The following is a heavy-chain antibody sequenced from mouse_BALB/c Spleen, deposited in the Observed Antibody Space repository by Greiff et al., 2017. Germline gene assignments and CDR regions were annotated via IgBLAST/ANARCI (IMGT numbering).Heavy chain of an antibody. V-gene: IGHV14-1*02. J-gene: IGHJ2*01. D-gene: IGHD2-1*01. Sequence: VQLKQSGAELVRPGALVKLSCKASGFNIKDYYMHWVKQRPEQGLEWIGWIDPENGNTIYDPKFQGKASITADTSSNTAYLQLSSLTSEDTAVYYCARIPSYYGNYAYYFDYWGQGTTLTVSS. CDR3: ARIPSYYGNYAYYFDY. CDR2: IDPENGNT. CDR1: GFNIKDYY.